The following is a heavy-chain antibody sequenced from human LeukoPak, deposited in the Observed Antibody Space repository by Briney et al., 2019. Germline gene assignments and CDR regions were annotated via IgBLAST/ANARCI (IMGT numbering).Heavy chain of an antibody. CDR3: AKDLGDSGGYNPFDF. CDR2: ISGSGGST. V-gene: IGHV3-23*01. CDR1: GFTFSSYA. J-gene: IGHJ4*02. D-gene: IGHD3-22*01. Sequence: GGSLRLSCAASGFTFSSYAMSWVRQAPGKGLEWVSAISGSGGSTYYAGSVKGRFTISRDNSKNTLFLQMNSLRAEDTAVYYCAKDLGDSGGYNPFDFWGQGTLVTVSS.